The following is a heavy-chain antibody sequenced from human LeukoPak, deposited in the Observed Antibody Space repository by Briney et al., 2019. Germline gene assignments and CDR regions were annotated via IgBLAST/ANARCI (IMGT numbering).Heavy chain of an antibody. V-gene: IGHV1-2*02. CDR1: GYTFTGYY. Sequence: ASVKVSCKASGYTFTGYYMHWVRQAPGQGLEWMGWINPNSGGTNYAQKFQGRVTMTRDTSISTAYMELSRLRSDDTAVYYCARIVIAAAGTDLDHWGQGTLVTVSS. J-gene: IGHJ4*02. CDR3: ARIVIAAAGTDLDH. CDR2: INPNSGGT. D-gene: IGHD6-13*01.